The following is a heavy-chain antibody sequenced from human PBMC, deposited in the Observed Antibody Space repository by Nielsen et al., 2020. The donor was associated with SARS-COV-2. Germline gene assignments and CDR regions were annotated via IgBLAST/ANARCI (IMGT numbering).Heavy chain of an antibody. D-gene: IGHD2-2*01. J-gene: IGHJ3*02. Sequence: GGSLRLSCAASGFTFDDYAMHWVRQAPGKGLEWVSGISWNSGSIGYADSVKGRFTISRDNAKNSLYLQMNSLRAEDTALYYCAKPASSFDAFDIWGQGTMVTVSS. V-gene: IGHV3-9*01. CDR1: GFTFDDYA. CDR2: ISWNSGSI. CDR3: AKPASSFDAFDI.